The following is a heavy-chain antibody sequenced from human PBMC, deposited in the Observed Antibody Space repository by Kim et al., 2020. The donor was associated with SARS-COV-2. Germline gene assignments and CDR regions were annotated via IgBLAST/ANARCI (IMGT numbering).Heavy chain of an antibody. J-gene: IGHJ4*02. CDR2: IKSKTDGGTT. D-gene: IGHD3-22*01. CDR1: GFIFSNAW. Sequence: GGSLRLSCAASGFIFSNAWMSWVRQAPGKGLEWVGRIKSKTDGGTTDYAAPVKGRFTISRDDSKNTLYLQMNSLKTEDTAVYYCTTESVSGYPGFGDYWGQGTLVTVSS. CDR3: TTESVSGYPGFGDY. V-gene: IGHV3-15*01.